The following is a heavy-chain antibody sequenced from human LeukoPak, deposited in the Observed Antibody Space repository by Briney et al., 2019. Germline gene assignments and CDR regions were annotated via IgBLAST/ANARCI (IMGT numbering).Heavy chain of an antibody. D-gene: IGHD6-19*01. V-gene: IGHV3-66*02. CDR3: AGQWLVLDYYYGMDV. CDR2: IYSGGST. Sequence: GGPLRLSCAASGFTVSSNYMSWVRQAPGKGLEWVSVIYSGGSTYYADSVKGRFTISRDNSKNTLYLQMNSLRAEDTAVYYCAGQWLVLDYYYGMDVWGQGTTVTVSS. CDR1: GFTVSSNY. J-gene: IGHJ6*02.